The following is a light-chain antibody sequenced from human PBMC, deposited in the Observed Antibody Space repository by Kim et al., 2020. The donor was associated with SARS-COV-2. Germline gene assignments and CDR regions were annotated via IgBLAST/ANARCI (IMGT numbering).Light chain of an antibody. J-gene: IGKJ4*01. CDR1: QDISNY. CDR3: QQYDNLPALT. V-gene: IGKV1-33*01. CDR2: DAS. Sequence: SVGDRVTSTCQASQDISNYLNWYQQKPGKAPKLLIYDASNLETGVPSRFSGSGSETDFTFTISSLQPEDIATYYCQQYDNLPALTFGGGTKVDIK.